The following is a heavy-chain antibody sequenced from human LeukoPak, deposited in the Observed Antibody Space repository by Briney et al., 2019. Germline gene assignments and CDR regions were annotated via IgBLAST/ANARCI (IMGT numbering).Heavy chain of an antibody. CDR3: AREQCTNGVCAPYYYYGMDV. Sequence: SETLSLTCTVSGGSISSSIYYWGWIRQPPGKGLEWIGSIYYSGSTYYNPSLKSRVTISVDTSKNQFSLKLSSVTAADTAVYYCAREQCTNGVCAPYYYYGMDVWGQGTTVTVSS. D-gene: IGHD2-8*01. V-gene: IGHV4-39*02. CDR1: GGSISSSIYY. J-gene: IGHJ6*02. CDR2: IYYSGST.